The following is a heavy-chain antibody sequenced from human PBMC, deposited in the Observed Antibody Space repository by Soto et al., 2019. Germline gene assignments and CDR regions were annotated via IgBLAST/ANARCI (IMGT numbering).Heavy chain of an antibody. Sequence: GGCLRLSCAASGFTFSSYSMNWVRQAPGKGLEWVSYISSSSSTIYYADSVKGRFTISRDNAKNSLYLQMNSLRDEDTAVYYCECRVLVPGDAFDILGQGTMVTVSS. J-gene: IGHJ3*02. CDR1: GFTFSSYS. D-gene: IGHD6-13*01. CDR2: ISSSSSTI. V-gene: IGHV3-48*02. CDR3: ECRVLVPGDAFDI.